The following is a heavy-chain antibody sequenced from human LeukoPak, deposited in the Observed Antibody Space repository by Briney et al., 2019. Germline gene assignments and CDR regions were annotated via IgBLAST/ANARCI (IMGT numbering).Heavy chain of an antibody. CDR2: ISAYNGNT. J-gene: IGHJ4*02. V-gene: IGHV1-18*01. Sequence: ASVKVSCKASGYTFTSYGISWVRQAPGQGLEWMGWISAYNGNTNYAQKLQGRVTMTTDTSTSTAYMELRSLRSDDTAVYYCARGLRITIFGEYYFDYWGQGTLVTVPS. D-gene: IGHD3-3*01. CDR3: ARGLRITIFGEYYFDY. CDR1: GYTFTSYG.